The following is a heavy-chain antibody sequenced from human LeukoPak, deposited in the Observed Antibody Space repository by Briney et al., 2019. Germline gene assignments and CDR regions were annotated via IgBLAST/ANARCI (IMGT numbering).Heavy chain of an antibody. Sequence: GESLKISCKGSGYTFTNYWIAWVRQMPGKGLEWMGIIYPDDSDTRYSPSFQGQVTISADKSVRTAYLQWSSLKASDTAMYYCARPNITSYYDSRGYDAFDVWGQGTMVTVPS. D-gene: IGHD3-22*01. CDR1: GYTFTNYW. CDR3: ARPNITSYYDSRGYDAFDV. V-gene: IGHV5-51*01. J-gene: IGHJ3*01. CDR2: IYPDDSDT.